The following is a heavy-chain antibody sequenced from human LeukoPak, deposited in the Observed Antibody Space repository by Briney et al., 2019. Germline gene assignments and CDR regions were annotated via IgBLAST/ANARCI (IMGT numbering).Heavy chain of an antibody. D-gene: IGHD6-19*01. CDR1: GFSLSTSGMC. CDR2: IDWDGDK. J-gene: IGHJ6*02. CDR3: ARAVAGAYYYGMDV. Sequence: SGPALVKPTQTLTLTCTFSGFSLSTSGMCVSWIRQPPGKALEWLARIDWDGDKYYSTSLKTRLTISKDTSKNQVVLTMTNMDPVDTATYYCARAVAGAYYYGMDVWGQGTTVTVSS. V-gene: IGHV2-70*11.